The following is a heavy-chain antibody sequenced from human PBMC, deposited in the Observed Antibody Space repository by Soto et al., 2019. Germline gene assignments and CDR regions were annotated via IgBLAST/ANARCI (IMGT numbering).Heavy chain of an antibody. CDR1: RVTFYSYA. V-gene: IGHV3-23*01. J-gene: IGHJ4*02. CDR3: AKDREGYFDWLLPTFDY. D-gene: IGHD3-9*01. Sequence: HHAGSIGLSCAASRVTFYSYAMSWVRKDPGKGLEWVSAISGSGGSTYYADSVKGRFTISRDNSKNTLYLQMNSLRAEDTAVYYCAKDREGYFDWLLPTFDYWGQGTLVTVSS. CDR2: ISGSGGST.